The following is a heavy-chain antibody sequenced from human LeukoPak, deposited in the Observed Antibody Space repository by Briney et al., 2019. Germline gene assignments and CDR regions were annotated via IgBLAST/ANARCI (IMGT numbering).Heavy chain of an antibody. Sequence: GGSLRLSCAASGFTFSSNYMSWVRQAPGKGLEWVSIIYSGGSTYYADSVKGRFTISRDNSKNALYLQMNSLRAKDTAVYYCARVTGSYYPFDYWGQGTLVTVSS. V-gene: IGHV3-53*01. CDR2: IYSGGST. J-gene: IGHJ4*02. CDR1: GFTFSSNY. D-gene: IGHD3-10*01. CDR3: ARVTGSYYPFDY.